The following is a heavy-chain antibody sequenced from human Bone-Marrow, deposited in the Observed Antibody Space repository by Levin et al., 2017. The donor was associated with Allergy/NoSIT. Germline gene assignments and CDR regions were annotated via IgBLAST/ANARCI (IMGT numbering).Heavy chain of an antibody. CDR3: ANSVVGPANPFDY. J-gene: IGHJ4*02. CDR1: GYTFRTYH. V-gene: IGHV1-3*01. CDR2: INAGNGNT. Sequence: ASVKVSCKASGYTFRTYHIQWVRQAPGQGLEWMGWINAGNGNTRYSQKFQGRVTITRDTSSTTAYMELTNLRSEDTAVYYCANSVVGPANPFDYWGQGTLVTVSS. D-gene: IGHD5/OR15-5a*01.